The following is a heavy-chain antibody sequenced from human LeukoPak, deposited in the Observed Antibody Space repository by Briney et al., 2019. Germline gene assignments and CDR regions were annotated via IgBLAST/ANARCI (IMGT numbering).Heavy chain of an antibody. V-gene: IGHV3-15*01. J-gene: IGHJ4*02. CDR3: VTGRDFDY. Sequence: GGSLRLSCAASGFTFSNAWMNWVRQGPGKGLKCVGRIKSKPDGGTIDYAAFVKGRFIISRDDSKNTFYLQMNSLKTEDTAMYYCVTGRDFDYWGQGTLVTVSS. CDR2: IKSKPDGGTI. CDR1: GFTFSNAW. D-gene: IGHD1-20*01.